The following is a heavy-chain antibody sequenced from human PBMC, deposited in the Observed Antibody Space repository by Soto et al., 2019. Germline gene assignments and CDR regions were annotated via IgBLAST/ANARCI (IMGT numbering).Heavy chain of an antibody. J-gene: IGHJ3*01. CDR1: GFTFTNYA. V-gene: IGHV3-23*01. D-gene: IGHD3-10*01. CDR2: ISASGGST. CDR3: ARAVYFGSGNYDAFDV. Sequence: GGSLRLSCAASGFTFTNYAMNWVRQAPGKGLEWVSSISASGGSTYDADSVEGRFTISRDNSKNMLYLQMSSLRAEDTALYYCARAVYFGSGNYDAFDVWGQGTMVTVSS.